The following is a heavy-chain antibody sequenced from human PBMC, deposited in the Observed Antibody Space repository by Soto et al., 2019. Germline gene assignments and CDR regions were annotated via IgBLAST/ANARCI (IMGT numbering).Heavy chain of an antibody. V-gene: IGHV4-39*01. Sequence: SETLSLTCTVSGGSISSSSYYWGWIRQPPGKGLEWIGSIYYSGSTYYNPSLKSRVTISVDTSKNQFSLKLSSVTAADTAVYYCARLXIAAAGKGPYYYYGMDVWGQGTTVTVSS. CDR1: GGSISSSSYY. J-gene: IGHJ6*02. CDR3: ARLXIAAAGKGPYYYYGMDV. D-gene: IGHD6-13*01. CDR2: IYYSGST.